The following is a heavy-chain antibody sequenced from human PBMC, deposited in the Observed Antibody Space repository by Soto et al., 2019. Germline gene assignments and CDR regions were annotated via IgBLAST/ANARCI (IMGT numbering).Heavy chain of an antibody. CDR1: GGTFSSYA. CDR3: ARGPYYYDSSGYYYFDY. J-gene: IGHJ4*02. Sequence: SVKVSCKASGGTFSSYAISWVRQAPGQGLEWMGGIIPIFGTANYAQKFQGRVTITADESTSTAYMELSSLRSEDTAVYYCARGPYYYDSSGYYYFDYWGPGTLVTVSS. CDR2: IIPIFGTA. D-gene: IGHD3-22*01. V-gene: IGHV1-69*13.